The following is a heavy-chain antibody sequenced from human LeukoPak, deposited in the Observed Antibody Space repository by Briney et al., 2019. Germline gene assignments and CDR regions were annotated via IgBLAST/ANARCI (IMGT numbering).Heavy chain of an antibody. CDR3: ARGVYGPLFDP. CDR2: INPDGSTT. CDR1: GFTFRSSW. Sequence: GGSLRLSCAASGFTFRSSWMHWVRQAPGQGLAWVSRINPDGSTTTYADSVKGRFTISRDNGKNTLYLQMNSLRAEDTAVYYCARGVYGPLFDPWGQGTLVTVSS. V-gene: IGHV3-74*01. D-gene: IGHD2-8*01. J-gene: IGHJ5*02.